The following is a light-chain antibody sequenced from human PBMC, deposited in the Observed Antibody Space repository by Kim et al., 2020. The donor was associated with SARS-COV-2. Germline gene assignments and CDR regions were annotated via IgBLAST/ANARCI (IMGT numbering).Light chain of an antibody. Sequence: QSALTQPASVSGSPGQSITISCSGTSSDVGSSNYVSWFQQHPGRAPKLIIYHVSKRPSGISDRFSGSKSANTASLTISGLQTEDDADYYCSAYTSSGTYVLGTGTQLTVL. CDR2: HVS. CDR3: SAYTSSGTYV. CDR1: SSDVGSSNY. V-gene: IGLV2-14*01. J-gene: IGLJ1*01.